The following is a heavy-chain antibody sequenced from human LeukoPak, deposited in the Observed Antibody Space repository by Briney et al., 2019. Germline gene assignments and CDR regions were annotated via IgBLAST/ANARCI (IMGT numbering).Heavy chain of an antibody. CDR2: IIPIFGTA. J-gene: IGHJ3*02. CDR1: GGTFSSYA. Sequence: VASVKVSCKASGGTFSSYAISWVRQAPGQGLEWMGGIIPIFGTANYAQKFQGRVTITADESTSTAYMELSSLRSEDTAVYYCAIIITIFGVDIRARLGDDAFDIWGQGTMVTVSS. D-gene: IGHD3-3*01. CDR3: AIIITIFGVDIRARLGDDAFDI. V-gene: IGHV1-69*13.